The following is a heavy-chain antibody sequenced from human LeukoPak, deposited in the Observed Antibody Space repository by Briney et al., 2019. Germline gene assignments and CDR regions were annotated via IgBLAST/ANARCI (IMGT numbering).Heavy chain of an antibody. D-gene: IGHD3-10*01. CDR1: GGSISSYY. J-gene: IGHJ6*02. CDR2: IYYSGST. CDR3: ARHVNYYGSGSYCNCYYYGMDV. Sequence: PSETLSLTCTVSGGSISSYYWSWIRQPPGKGLEWIGYIYYSGSTNYNPSLKSRVTISVDTSKNQFSLKLSSVTAADTAVYYCARHVNYYGSGSYCNCYYYGMDVWGQGTTVTVSS. V-gene: IGHV4-59*08.